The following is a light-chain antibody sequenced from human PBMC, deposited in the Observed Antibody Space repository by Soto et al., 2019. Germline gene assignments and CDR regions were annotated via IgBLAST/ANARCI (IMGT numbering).Light chain of an antibody. J-gene: IGKJ4*01. V-gene: IGKV3-15*01. CDR3: QQHSNWPLT. CDR2: GAS. CDR1: QFIKTN. Sequence: EIVMTQSPATLSVSPGEGITLSCRASQFIKTNLAWYQQKPGQSPRLLIYGASTRATGIPARFSGSGSGTEFTLTISGLQSEDFAVYYFQQHSNWPLTFGGGTKVEIK.